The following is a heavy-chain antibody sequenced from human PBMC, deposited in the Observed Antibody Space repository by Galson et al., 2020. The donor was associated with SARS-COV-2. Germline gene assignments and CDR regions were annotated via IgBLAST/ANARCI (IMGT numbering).Heavy chain of an antibody. CDR1: GFTFSSYG. CDR3: AKDWWGGNWFDA. CDR2: IRYDGSNK. V-gene: IGHV3-30*02. J-gene: IGHJ5*02. Sequence: GESLKISCAASGFTFSSYGMHWVRQAPGKGLEWVAFIRYDGSNKYYADSVKGRFTISRDNSKNTLYLQMNSLRAEDTAVYYCAKDWWGGNWFDAWGQGTLVTVSA. D-gene: IGHD2-8*02.